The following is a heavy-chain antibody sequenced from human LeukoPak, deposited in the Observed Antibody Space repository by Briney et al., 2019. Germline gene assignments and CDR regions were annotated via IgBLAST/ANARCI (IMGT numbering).Heavy chain of an antibody. J-gene: IGHJ4*02. CDR2: INHSGST. D-gene: IGHD6-19*01. CDR1: GGSFSGYY. CDR3: ARGLKVRAGRPYFDY. Sequence: SETLSLTCAVYGGSFSGYYWSWIRQPPGKGLEWIGEINHSGSTNYNPSLKSRVTIPVDTSKNQFSLKLSSVTAADTAVYYCARGLKVRAGRPYFDYWGQGTLVTVSS. V-gene: IGHV4-34*01.